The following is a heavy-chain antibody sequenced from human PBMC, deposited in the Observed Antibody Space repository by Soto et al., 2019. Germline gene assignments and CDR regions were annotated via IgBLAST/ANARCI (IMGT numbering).Heavy chain of an antibody. CDR1: GFTFSIYA. Sequence: GESLKISCAASGFTFSIYAMSWVRQAPGEGLEWVSAISGSGGSTYYADSVKGRFTISRDNSKNTLYLQMNSLRAEDTAVYYCAKMRGDYYDSSGYYYYYFDYWGQGTLVTVSS. CDR3: AKMRGDYYDSSGYYYYYFDY. V-gene: IGHV3-23*01. CDR2: ISGSGGST. J-gene: IGHJ4*02. D-gene: IGHD3-22*01.